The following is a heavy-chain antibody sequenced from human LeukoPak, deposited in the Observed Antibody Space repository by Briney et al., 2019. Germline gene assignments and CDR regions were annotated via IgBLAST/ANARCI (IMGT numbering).Heavy chain of an antibody. Sequence: SETLSLTCTVSGGSISSSSYYWGWIRQPPGKGLEWIGSIYYSGSTYYNPSLKSRVTMSVDTSKNQFSLKLSSVAAADTAVYYCARDTPYYYDSSGYYYVSTFDVWGQGTMVTVSS. D-gene: IGHD3-22*01. J-gene: IGHJ3*01. V-gene: IGHV4-39*07. CDR2: IYYSGST. CDR3: ARDTPYYYDSSGYYYVSTFDV. CDR1: GGSISSSSYY.